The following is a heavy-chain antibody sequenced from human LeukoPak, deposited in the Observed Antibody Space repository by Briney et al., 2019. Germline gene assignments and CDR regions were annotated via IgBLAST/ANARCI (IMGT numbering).Heavy chain of an antibody. Sequence: PGGSLRLSCAASGFTFSSYAMHWVRQAPGKGLEWVAVISYDGSNKYYADSVKGRFTISRDNSKNTLFLQMNRLGTDDTALYFCARGPDTSTLPLDYWGQGTRVTVSS. CDR1: GFTFSSYA. CDR3: ARGPDTSTLPLDY. J-gene: IGHJ4*02. V-gene: IGHV3-30-3*01. CDR2: ISYDGSNK. D-gene: IGHD5-18*01.